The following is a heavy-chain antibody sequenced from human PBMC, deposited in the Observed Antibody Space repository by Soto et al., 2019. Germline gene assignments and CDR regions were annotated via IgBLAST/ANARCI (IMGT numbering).Heavy chain of an antibody. CDR1: GFTFSDYA. J-gene: IGHJ4*02. Sequence: VQLVESGGGVVQPGRSLRLSCAASGFTFSDYAMHWVRQAPGKGLEWVAVVSHDGRSTHYADSVKGRFTISRDSSKHTGSLEMTSRRAEDTAVYYCATGRRQWLVTSDFNYWGQGALVTVSS. D-gene: IGHD6-19*01. V-gene: IGHV3-30*03. CDR2: VSHDGRST. CDR3: ATGRRQWLVTSDFNY.